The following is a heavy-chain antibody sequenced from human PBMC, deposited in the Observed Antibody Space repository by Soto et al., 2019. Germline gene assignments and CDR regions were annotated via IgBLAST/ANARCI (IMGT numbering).Heavy chain of an antibody. J-gene: IGHJ3*02. D-gene: IGHD5-12*01. Sequence: PGGSLRLSCAASGFIVSSNYMSWVRQAPGKGPEWISGVYDLDGTYYADSVRGRFTTSIDSSRTTVYLQMRDLRPEDTALYFCATWHLRGQAYDILCKGTICTV. V-gene: IGHV3-53*01. CDR2: VYDLDGT. CDR3: ATWHLRGQAYDI. CDR1: GFIVSSNY.